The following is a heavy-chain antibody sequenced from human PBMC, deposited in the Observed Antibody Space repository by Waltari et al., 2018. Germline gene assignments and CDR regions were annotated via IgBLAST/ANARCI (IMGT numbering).Heavy chain of an antibody. D-gene: IGHD2-15*01. CDR2: ISSMSSYI. CDR1: WFSFRRER. V-gene: IGHV3-21*01. CDR3: ARAVDESAG. J-gene: IGHJ4*02. Sequence: EVQLVESGGGLVKPGGSLGLSCPDAWFSFRRERLNWVRQDPGKGLEWVSSISSMSSYIYYADSLKGRFTISRDNAKNSLYLQMNSLTAEDTAVYYCARAVDESAGWGQGTLVTVSS.